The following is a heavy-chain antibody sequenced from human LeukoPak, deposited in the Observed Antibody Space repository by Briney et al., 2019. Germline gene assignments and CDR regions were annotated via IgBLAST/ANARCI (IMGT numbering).Heavy chain of an antibody. CDR1: GFTFGDYA. Sequence: PGRSLRLSCTASGFTFGDYAMSWFRQAPGKGLEWVGFIRSKAYGGTTEYAASAKGRFTISRADSKSIAYLQMNSLKTEDTAVYYCTRDPTYYDYVWGVIFDYWGQGTLVTVSS. J-gene: IGHJ4*02. D-gene: IGHD3-16*01. CDR3: TRDPTYYDYVWGVIFDY. V-gene: IGHV3-49*03. CDR2: IRSKAYGGTT.